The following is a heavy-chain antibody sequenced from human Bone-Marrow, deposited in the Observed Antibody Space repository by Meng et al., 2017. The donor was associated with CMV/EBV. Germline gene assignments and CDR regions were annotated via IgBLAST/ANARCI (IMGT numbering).Heavy chain of an antibody. CDR2: INSDGRST. D-gene: IGHD2/OR15-2a*01. J-gene: IGHJ4*02. CDR3: ASSTGYFLYNDRGY. V-gene: IGHV3-74*01. CDR1: GFTFSSYW. Sequence: GGSLRLSCAASGFTFSSYWMHWVRQAPGKGLVWVSRINSDGRSTTYADSVKGRFTISRDNAKNTLYLQMNSLRAEDTAVYYVASSTGYFLYNDRGYWGQGTLVTVSS.